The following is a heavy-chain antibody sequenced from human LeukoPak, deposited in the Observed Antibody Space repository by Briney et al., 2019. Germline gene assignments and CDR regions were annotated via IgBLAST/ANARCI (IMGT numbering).Heavy chain of an antibody. Sequence: SETLSLTCAVSGYSLSIGYYWGWIRQPPGKGLEWIGNMYRSGYTYYNPSLKSRVTISVDTSKNQFSLKLSSVTAADTAVYYCARDHRRELRRWFDPWGQGTLVTVSS. CDR2: MYRSGYT. D-gene: IGHD1-26*01. J-gene: IGHJ5*02. V-gene: IGHV4-38-2*02. CDR3: ARDHRRELRRWFDP. CDR1: GYSLSIGYY.